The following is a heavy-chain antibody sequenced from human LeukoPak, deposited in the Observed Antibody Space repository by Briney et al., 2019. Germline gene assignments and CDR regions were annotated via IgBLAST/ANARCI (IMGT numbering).Heavy chain of an antibody. J-gene: IGHJ4*02. D-gene: IGHD3-10*01. Sequence: SETLTLTCTVSGGSKSSGDYYWSWIRQPPGKGLEWIGYIYYSGSTYYNPSLKSRVTISVDTSKNQFSLKLSSVTAADTAVYYCARVPYYYGSGSYPNWGQGTLVAVSS. CDR1: GGSKSSGDYY. CDR3: ARVPYYYGSGSYPN. V-gene: IGHV4-30-4*01. CDR2: IYYSGST.